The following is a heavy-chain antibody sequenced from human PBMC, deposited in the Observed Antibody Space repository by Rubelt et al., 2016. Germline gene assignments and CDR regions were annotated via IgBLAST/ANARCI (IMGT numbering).Heavy chain of an antibody. CDR3: ARDGRYSSGWVKELDY. J-gene: IGHJ4*02. V-gene: IGHV3-30*03. CDR2: TSHDGTNK. D-gene: IGHD6-19*01. CDR1: GFTFSSHG. Sequence: GGGVVQPGRSLRLSCAASGFTFSSHGMHWVRQAPGKGLEWVAVTSHDGTNKLYGDSVKGRFTISRDNSKNTLYLQMNNLRVDDTAVYYCARDGRYSSGWVKELDYWGQGTLVTVSS.